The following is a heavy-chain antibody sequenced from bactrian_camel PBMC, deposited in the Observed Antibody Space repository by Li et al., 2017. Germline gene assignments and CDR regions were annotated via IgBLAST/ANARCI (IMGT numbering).Heavy chain of an antibody. CDR1: GFTFSNIA. CDR3: TKTFNSWAEYDY. D-gene: IGHD1*01. Sequence: VQLVESGGGLVQPGGSLRLSCAASGFTFSNIAMSWVRQAPGKGLEWVALIHSGGRNPYYGDSVKGRFTITRDNAKNTLYLQMNSLKPEDTATYYCTKTFNSWAEYDYWGLGTQVTVS. V-gene: IGHV3S31*01. CDR2: IHSGGRNP. J-gene: IGHJ4*01.